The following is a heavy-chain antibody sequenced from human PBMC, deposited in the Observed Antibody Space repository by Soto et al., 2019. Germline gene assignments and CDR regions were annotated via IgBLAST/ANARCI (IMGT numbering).Heavy chain of an antibody. CDR1: GDSVSSNSAV. CDR3: AREGGFYYGSGSGLNV. Sequence: PSQTLSLTCAVSGDSVSSNSAVWNWIRQAPSRGLEWLGRTYYRSKWYNDYAVSVKSRITINPDTSKNQFSLQLNSVTPEDTAMYYCAREGGFYYGSGSGLNVWGQGTTVTVSS. J-gene: IGHJ6*02. D-gene: IGHD3-10*01. V-gene: IGHV6-1*01. CDR2: TYYRSKWYN.